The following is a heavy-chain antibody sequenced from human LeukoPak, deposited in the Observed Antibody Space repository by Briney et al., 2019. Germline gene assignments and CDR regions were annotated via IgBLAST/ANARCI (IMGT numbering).Heavy chain of an antibody. V-gene: IGHV3-48*02. Sequence: GGSLRLSCVVSGFTFSSYSINWVRQAPGKGLEWVSYISSSGGTINYADSVKGRFTISRDNAKNSVYLQMNSLRDEDTAMYYCARHGDSPGDYWGQGILVTVSS. CDR1: GFTFSSYS. D-gene: IGHD4-17*01. J-gene: IGHJ4*02. CDR3: ARHGDSPGDY. CDR2: ISSSGGTI.